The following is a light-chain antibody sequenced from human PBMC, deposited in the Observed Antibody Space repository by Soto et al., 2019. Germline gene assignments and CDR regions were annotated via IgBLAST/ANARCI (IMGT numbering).Light chain of an antibody. CDR2: GAT. CDR1: PSVSIR. Sequence: EIVLTQSNVKLSVSPGARATSSCGASPSVSIRLSGYQQKPGQAPRLLSHGATSKATGIPARFSGSGSGTEFTLTISSLQSEDFAVYCFQQYNNWPRTFGQGTKVDIK. CDR3: QQYNNWPRT. V-gene: IGKV3-15*01. J-gene: IGKJ1*01.